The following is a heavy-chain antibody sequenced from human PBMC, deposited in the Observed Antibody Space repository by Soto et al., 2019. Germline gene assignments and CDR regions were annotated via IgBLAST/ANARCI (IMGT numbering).Heavy chain of an antibody. Sequence: GGSLRLSCAASGFTFRNYAMTWARQAPGKGLEWVSSLLRSGSSAYYADSVRGRFTISSDTSANSLYLQMDNLRAEDTAIYYCAEDAISGDGIWLMDSWGQGTVVTVSS. V-gene: IGHV3-23*01. J-gene: IGHJ5*02. D-gene: IGHD4-17*01. CDR1: GFTFRNYA. CDR2: LLRSGSSA. CDR3: AEDAISGDGIWLMDS.